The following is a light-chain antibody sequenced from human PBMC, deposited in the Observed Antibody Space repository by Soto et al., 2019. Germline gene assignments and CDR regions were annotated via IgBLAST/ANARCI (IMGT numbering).Light chain of an antibody. CDR3: QKYDSLPFI. V-gene: IGKV1-27*01. CDR1: QDISNY. Sequence: DIQMTQSPSSLSASVGDSVTITCRASQDISNYLAWFQQKPGKPPKLLIYAASTLESGVPSRFSGGRSGTDFTLTISSLQPEDVAAFCCQKYDSLPFIFGPGTRVEIK. CDR2: AAS. J-gene: IGKJ3*01.